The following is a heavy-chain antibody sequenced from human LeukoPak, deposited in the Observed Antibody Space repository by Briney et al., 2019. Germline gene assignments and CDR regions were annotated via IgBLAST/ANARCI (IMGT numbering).Heavy chain of an antibody. CDR2: ISNSGAGT. J-gene: IGHJ4*02. V-gene: IGHV3-23*01. D-gene: IGHD6-13*01. CDR1: GFTFSTSA. Sequence: GGSLRLSCAASGFTFSTSAMSWVRQAPGKGPECVSGISNSGAGTYYADSVKGRFTISRDNSRSTLYLQMNGLRAEDTAVYYCAKRHSSTWTFDSWGQGTLVTVSS. CDR3: AKRHSSTWTFDS.